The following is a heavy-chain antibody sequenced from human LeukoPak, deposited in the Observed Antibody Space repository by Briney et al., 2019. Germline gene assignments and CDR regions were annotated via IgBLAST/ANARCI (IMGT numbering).Heavy chain of an antibody. J-gene: IGHJ4*02. CDR1: GYSISSGYY. CDR2: IYHSGST. D-gene: IGHD3-9*01. V-gene: IGHV4-38-2*02. Sequence: SETLSLTCTVSGYSISSGYYWGWIRQPPGKGLEWIGSIYHSGSTYYNPSLKSRVTISVDTSKNQFSLKLSSVTAADTAVYYCARVGFYDILTGYKPVWSYYWGQGTPVTVSS. CDR3: ARVGFYDILTGYKPVWSYY.